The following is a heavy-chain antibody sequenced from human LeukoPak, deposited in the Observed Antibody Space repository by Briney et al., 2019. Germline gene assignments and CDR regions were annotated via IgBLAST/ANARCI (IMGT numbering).Heavy chain of an antibody. V-gene: IGHV1-18*01. CDR1: GYSFSSHG. D-gene: IGHD3-16*01. CDR2: ISGYDGNR. J-gene: IGHJ4*02. Sequence: ASVKVSCKTSGYSFSSHGISWVRQAPGQGLEWMGWISGYDGNRKYAQKVQGRVTMTTDTSTSKAYMELRSLGSDDTAVYCARGWGSPSAYWGQGTPVTVSS. CDR3: ARGWGSPSAY.